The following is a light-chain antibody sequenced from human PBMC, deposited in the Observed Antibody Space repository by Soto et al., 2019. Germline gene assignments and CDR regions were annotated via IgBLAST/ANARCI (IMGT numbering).Light chain of an antibody. CDR2: DVT. V-gene: IGLV2-14*03. CDR3: TSYAGTSTYV. Sequence: QSVLTQPASVSGSPGQSITISCTGTSSAVGGYNSVFWYQQHPGKAPKLMIFDVTSRPSGISDRFSGSKSGNTASLTISGLQAEDEADYDCTSYAGTSTYVFGTGTKVTVL. J-gene: IGLJ1*01. CDR1: SSAVGGYNS.